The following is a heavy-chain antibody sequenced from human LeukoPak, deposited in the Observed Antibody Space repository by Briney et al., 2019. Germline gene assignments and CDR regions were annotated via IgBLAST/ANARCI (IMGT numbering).Heavy chain of an antibody. Sequence: GGSLRLSCAASGFTFSDYYMSWIRQAPGKGLEWDSYISSSSSYTNYADSVKGRFTISRDNAKNSLYLQMNSLRAEDTAVYYCARGLSVIRGDAFDIWGQGTMVTVSS. V-gene: IGHV3-11*05. CDR3: ARGLSVIRGDAFDI. J-gene: IGHJ3*02. CDR2: ISSSSSYT. D-gene: IGHD3-22*01. CDR1: GFTFSDYY.